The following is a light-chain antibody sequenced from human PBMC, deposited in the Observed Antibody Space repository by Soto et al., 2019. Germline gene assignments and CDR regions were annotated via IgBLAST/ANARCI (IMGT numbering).Light chain of an antibody. CDR2: EVT. CDR1: SSDVGGYEY. V-gene: IGLV2-14*01. J-gene: IGLJ1*01. Sequence: QSVLTQPASVSGSPGQSITISCTGTSSDVGGYEYVSWYQQHPGKAPRLIIYEVTNRPSGVSNRFFGSKSGNTASLTISGLQAEDEGDYYCTSYKSTSTQVFGTGTKGTVL. CDR3: TSYKSTSTQV.